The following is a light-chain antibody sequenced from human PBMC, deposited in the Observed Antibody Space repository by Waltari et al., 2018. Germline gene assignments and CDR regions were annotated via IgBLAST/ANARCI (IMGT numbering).Light chain of an antibody. Sequence: QSALTQPASVSGSPGQSITISCTGTSSDVGNYNLVSCYQQHPGKAPKLMIYEVATRPAGVSERSSGSNSGNTASLTISGLQAEDEADYYCCSYAPSSTWVFGGGTKLTVL. CDR3: CSYAPSSTWV. J-gene: IGLJ3*02. CDR2: EVA. V-gene: IGLV2-23*02. CDR1: SSDVGNYNL.